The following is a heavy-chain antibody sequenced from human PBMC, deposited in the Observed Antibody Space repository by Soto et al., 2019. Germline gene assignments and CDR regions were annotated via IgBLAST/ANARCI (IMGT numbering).Heavy chain of an antibody. CDR1: GYTFTSYD. CDR3: ARTLYGDNVDY. CDR2: IDPNSGNT. J-gene: IGHJ4*02. D-gene: IGHD4-17*01. V-gene: IGHV1-8*01. Sequence: HVQLVQSGAAVKKPGASVKVSCKASGYTFTSYDINWVRQATGQGLEWMGWIDPNSGNTGYAQKFQCRVTMPRNTSISTAYMELSSLRSEDTAVYYCARTLYGDNVDYWRQGTLVTVSS.